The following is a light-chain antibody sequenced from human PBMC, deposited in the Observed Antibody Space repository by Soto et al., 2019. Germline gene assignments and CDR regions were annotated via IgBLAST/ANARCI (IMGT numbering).Light chain of an antibody. Sequence: IQMTQSPSSLSASLGDRVTITCRASQRITTYLNWYQQKPGNAPKLLITTSGTLQRGVPSRFSGSGSGTDFTRSITSLQREDFATYFCQQTYSTPYTFDQGTKLEIK. CDR3: QQTYSTPYT. J-gene: IGKJ2*01. CDR1: QRITTY. V-gene: IGKV1-39*01. CDR2: TSG.